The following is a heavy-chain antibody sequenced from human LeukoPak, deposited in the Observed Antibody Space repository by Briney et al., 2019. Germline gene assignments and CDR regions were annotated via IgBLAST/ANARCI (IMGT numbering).Heavy chain of an antibody. Sequence: ASVKVSCKASGGTFSSYAISWVRQAPGQGLEWMGWINPNSGGTNYAQNFQGRVTMTRDTSISTAYMELSRLRSDDTAVYYCARETGDYYYDYWGQGTLVTVSS. CDR1: GGTFSSYA. J-gene: IGHJ4*02. CDR3: ARETGDYYYDY. D-gene: IGHD2-21*01. CDR2: INPNSGGT. V-gene: IGHV1-2*02.